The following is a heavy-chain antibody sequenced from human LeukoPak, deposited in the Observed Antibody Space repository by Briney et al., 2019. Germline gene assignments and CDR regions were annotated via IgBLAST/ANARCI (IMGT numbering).Heavy chain of an antibody. D-gene: IGHD6-13*01. CDR2: ISYDGSNK. V-gene: IGHV3-30*04. Sequence: GGSRRLSCAASGFTFSSYAMHWVRQAPGKGREWVAVISYDGSNKYYADSVKGRFTISRDNSKNTLYLQMNSLRAEDTAVYYCATPPTIAAAGHDYWGQGTLVTVSS. CDR3: ATPPTIAAAGHDY. J-gene: IGHJ4*02. CDR1: GFTFSSYA.